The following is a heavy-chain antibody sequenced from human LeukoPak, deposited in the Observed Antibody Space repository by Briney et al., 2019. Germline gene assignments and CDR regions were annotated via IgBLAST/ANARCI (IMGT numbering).Heavy chain of an antibody. Sequence: GESLKISCKGSGYSFTGYWIGWVRQMPGKGLEWMGIIYPGDSDTRYSPSFQGQVTISADKSISTAYLQWSSLKASDTAMYYCARHPFKYYDDSSGYSPYYFDYWGQGTLVTVSS. V-gene: IGHV5-51*01. CDR3: ARHPFKYYDDSSGYSPYYFDY. J-gene: IGHJ4*02. CDR1: GYSFTGYW. D-gene: IGHD3-22*01. CDR2: IYPGDSDT.